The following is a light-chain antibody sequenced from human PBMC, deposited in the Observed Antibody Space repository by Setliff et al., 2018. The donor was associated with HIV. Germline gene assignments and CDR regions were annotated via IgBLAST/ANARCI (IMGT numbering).Light chain of an antibody. CDR3: CSYVGEDFSYV. CDR1: SSDVGRPNL. V-gene: IGLV2-23*02. CDR2: EVS. Sequence: QSVLTQPDSVSGSPGQSITLSCTGTSSDVGRPNLVSWYQQHPGKAPKLIIYEVSERPSGVSNRFSGSKSSNTASLTISGLQAEDEADYYCCSYVGEDFSYVFGPGTKVTVL. J-gene: IGLJ1*01.